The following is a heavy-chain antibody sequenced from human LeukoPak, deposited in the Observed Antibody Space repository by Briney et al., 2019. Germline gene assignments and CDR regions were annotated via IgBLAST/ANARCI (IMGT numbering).Heavy chain of an antibody. CDR3: AKEIRPTDC. CDR2: ISIGGDTT. V-gene: IGHV3-23*01. J-gene: IGHJ4*02. Sequence: GGSLRLSCAASGFTFSSHGMCGVRQAPGRGLEGVASISIGGDTTYSDSVKGRFTLPRDNSKNTLYLQLDSLRAEDTAIYYCAKEIRPTDCWGQGTLVTVSS. D-gene: IGHD4-17*01. CDR1: GFTFSSHG.